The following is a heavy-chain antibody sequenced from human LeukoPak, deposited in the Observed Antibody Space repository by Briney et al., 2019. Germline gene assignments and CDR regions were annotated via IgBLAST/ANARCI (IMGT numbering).Heavy chain of an antibody. CDR3: AREPYSSSSVWFDP. D-gene: IGHD6-6*01. Sequence: ASVNVSCKASGYTFTSYGISWVRQAPGQGLEWMGWISAYNGNTNYAQKLQGRVTMTTDTSTSTAYMELRSLRSDDTAVYYCAREPYSSSSVWFDPWGQGTLVTVSS. J-gene: IGHJ5*02. V-gene: IGHV1-18*01. CDR2: ISAYNGNT. CDR1: GYTFTSYG.